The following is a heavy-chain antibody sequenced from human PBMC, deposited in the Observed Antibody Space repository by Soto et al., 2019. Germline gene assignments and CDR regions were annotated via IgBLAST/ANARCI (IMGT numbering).Heavy chain of an antibody. V-gene: IGHV4-59*08. CDR1: GGSISNYY. J-gene: IGHJ4*02. D-gene: IGHD5-18*01. CDR2: IYYSGST. CDR3: ARHRYSYGVYYFDY. Sequence: QVQLQESGPGLVKPSETLSLTCIVSGGSISNYYWSWIRQPPGKGLEWIGYIYYSGSTNYNPSLTSLATISVDTAKNQSSLKLSSVTAADTAVYYCARHRYSYGVYYFDYWGQGTLVTVSS.